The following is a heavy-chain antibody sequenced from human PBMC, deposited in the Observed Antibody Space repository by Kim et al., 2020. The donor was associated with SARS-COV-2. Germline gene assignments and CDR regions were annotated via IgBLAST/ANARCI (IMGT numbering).Heavy chain of an antibody. CDR2: ISAYNGNT. CDR3: ARMGITRNPRDYYYMDV. J-gene: IGHJ6*03. V-gene: IGHV1-18*01. Sequence: ASVKVSCKASGYTFTSYGISWVRQAPGQGLEWMGWISAYNGNTNYAQKLQGRVTMTTDTSTSTAYMELRSLRSDDTAVYYCARMGITRNPRDYYYMDVWGKGTTVTVSS. D-gene: IGHD3-16*01. CDR1: GYTFTSYG.